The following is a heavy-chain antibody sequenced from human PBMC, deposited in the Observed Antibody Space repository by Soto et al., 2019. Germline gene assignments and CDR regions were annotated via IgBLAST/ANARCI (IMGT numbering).Heavy chain of an antibody. V-gene: IGHV1-8*01. J-gene: IGHJ5*02. CDR3: ARGWLRPQGGRVRSLEWFHWFDP. Sequence: QVQLVQSGAEVKKPGASVKVSCKASGYTFTSYDINWVRQATGQGLEWMGWMNPNSGNTGYAQKFQGRVTMTRNTSISTPYMELSSLRSEDTAVYYCARGWLRPQGGRVRSLEWFHWFDPWGQGPLVTVSS. CDR1: GYTFTSYD. D-gene: IGHD3-3*01. CDR2: MNPNSGNT.